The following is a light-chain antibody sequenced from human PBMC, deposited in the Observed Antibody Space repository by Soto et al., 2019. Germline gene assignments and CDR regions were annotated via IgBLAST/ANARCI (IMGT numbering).Light chain of an antibody. CDR1: QSISSY. CDR2: AAS. J-gene: IGKJ2*01. Sequence: DIQMTQSPSSPSASVGDRVTITCRASQSISSYLNWYQQKPGKAPKLLIYAASSLQSGVPSRFSGSGSGTNFTLTISSLQPEDFATYYCQQSYRTPHTFGQGTKLETK. CDR3: QQSYRTPHT. V-gene: IGKV1-39*01.